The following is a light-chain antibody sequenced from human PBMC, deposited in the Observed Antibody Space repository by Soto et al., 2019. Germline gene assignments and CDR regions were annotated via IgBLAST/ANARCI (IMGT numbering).Light chain of an antibody. CDR2: RNT. Sequence: QSVLTQPPSASGTPEQRVTISCSGSTSNIGSDTVNWYQQLPGTAPKLLIYRNTQRPSGVPDRFSGSKSGASASLAISGLHSEDEADYYCASWDDSLDVVVFGGGPKVTVL. V-gene: IGLV1-44*01. CDR1: TSNIGSDT. CDR3: ASWDDSLDVVV. J-gene: IGLJ2*01.